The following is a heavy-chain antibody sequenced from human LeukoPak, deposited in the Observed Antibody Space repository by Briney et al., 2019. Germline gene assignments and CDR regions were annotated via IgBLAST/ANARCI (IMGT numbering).Heavy chain of an antibody. CDR1: GFTVSSNY. J-gene: IGHJ6*02. CDR3: ARVSVVAVYYYYGMDV. Sequence: SGGSLRLSCAASGFTVSSNYMSWVRQAPGKGLEWVSVIYSGGSTYYADSVKGRFTISRDNSKNTLYLQMNSLRAEDTAVYYCARVSVVAVYYYYGMDVWGQGTTVTVSS. D-gene: IGHD2-15*01. CDR2: IYSGGST. V-gene: IGHV3-66*01.